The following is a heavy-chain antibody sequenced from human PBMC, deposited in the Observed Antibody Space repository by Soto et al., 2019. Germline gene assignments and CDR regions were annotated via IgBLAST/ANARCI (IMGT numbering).Heavy chain of an antibody. CDR1: GYTFTSYG. CDR2: IIAYNGNT. CDR3: ARDQRRDYDFWSGYSQGFDY. Sequence: ASVKVSCKASGYTFTSYGISWVRQARGQGLEWMGWIIAYNGNTNYAQKLQGRVTMTTDTSASTGYMELSTLNSADTAVYYCARDQRRDYDFWSGYSQGFDYWGQGTPVTVSS. J-gene: IGHJ4*02. D-gene: IGHD3-3*01. V-gene: IGHV1-18*04.